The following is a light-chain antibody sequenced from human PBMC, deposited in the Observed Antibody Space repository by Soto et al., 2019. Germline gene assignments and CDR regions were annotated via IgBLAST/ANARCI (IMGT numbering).Light chain of an antibody. CDR3: QSYDSSLSGWV. J-gene: IGLJ1*01. CDR2: GNS. CDR1: SSNIGAGYD. Sequence: QSVLTQAPSGSGAPGQRVTISCTGSSSNIGAGYDVHWYQQLPGTAPKLLIYGNSNRPSGVPDRFSGSKSGTSASLAITGLQAEDEADYYCQSYDSSLSGWVFGTGTKLTVL. V-gene: IGLV1-40*01.